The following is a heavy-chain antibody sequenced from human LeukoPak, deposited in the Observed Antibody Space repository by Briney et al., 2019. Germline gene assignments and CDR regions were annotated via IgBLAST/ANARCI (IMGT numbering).Heavy chain of an antibody. Sequence: GASVKVSCKASGYTFTSYAMHWVRQAPGQRLEWMGWINAGNGNTKYSQKFQGRVTMTRDTSTSTVYMELSSLRSEDTAVYYCARDLNYDFWSGYSYYYYGMDVWGQGTTVTVSS. CDR3: ARDLNYDFWSGYSYYYYGMDV. V-gene: IGHV1-3*01. J-gene: IGHJ6*02. D-gene: IGHD3-3*01. CDR2: INAGNGNT. CDR1: GYTFTSYA.